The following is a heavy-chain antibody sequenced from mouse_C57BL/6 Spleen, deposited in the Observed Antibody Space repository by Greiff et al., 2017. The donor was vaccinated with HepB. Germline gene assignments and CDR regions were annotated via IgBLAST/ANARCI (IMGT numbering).Heavy chain of an antibody. D-gene: IGHD1-1*01. CDR3: ARGAVVDWYFDV. Sequence: QVQLQQPGTELVKPGASVKLSCKASGYTFTSYWLHWVKQRPGQGLEWIGNINPSNGGTNYNEKFKSKATLTVDKSSSTAYMQLSSLTSEDSAVYYCARGAVVDWYFDVWGTGTTVTVSS. CDR1: GYTFTSYW. CDR2: INPSNGGT. V-gene: IGHV1-53*01. J-gene: IGHJ1*03.